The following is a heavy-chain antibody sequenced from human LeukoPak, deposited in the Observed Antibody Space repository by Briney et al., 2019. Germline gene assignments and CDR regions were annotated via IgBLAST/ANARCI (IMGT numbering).Heavy chain of an antibody. D-gene: IGHD4-11*01. CDR3: ARVYRERSYFDY. Sequence: ASVKVSCKASGYTFTTYAIHWVRQAPGQRLEWMGWINTGNGNTKYSQKFQRRVTITRDTSASTAYMALSSLRFEDTAIYYCARVYRERSYFDYWGQGTLVTVSS. CDR2: INTGNGNT. V-gene: IGHV1-3*04. CDR1: GYTFTTYA. J-gene: IGHJ4*02.